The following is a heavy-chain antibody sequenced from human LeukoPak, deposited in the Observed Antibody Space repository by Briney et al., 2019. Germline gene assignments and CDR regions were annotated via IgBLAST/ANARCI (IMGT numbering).Heavy chain of an antibody. V-gene: IGHV3-23*01. J-gene: IGHJ4*02. D-gene: IGHD3-10*01. CDR1: EFTFSNYA. Sequence: GGSLRLSCAASEFTFSNYAMNWVRQSPGKGLEWVSGINGSGDRTYIADSLKGRFTISIDNSKNTLYLQMNSLRAEDTAVYYCARDEYNGSGSATADYWGQGTLVTVSS. CDR2: INGSGDRT. CDR3: ARDEYNGSGSATADY.